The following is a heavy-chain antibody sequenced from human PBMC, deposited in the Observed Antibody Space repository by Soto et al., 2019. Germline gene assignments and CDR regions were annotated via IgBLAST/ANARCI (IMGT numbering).Heavy chain of an antibody. V-gene: IGHV3-30-3*01. CDR2: ISYDGSNK. J-gene: IGHJ6*01. CDR1: GFTFSSYA. CDR3: ARDREDCSGGSCYLPYYGMDV. D-gene: IGHD2-15*01. Sequence: QVQLVESGGGVVQPGRSLRLSCAASGFTFSSYAMHWVRQAPGKGLEWVAVISYDGSNKYYADSVKGRFTISRDNSKNTLYLQMNSLRAEDTAVYYCARDREDCSGGSCYLPYYGMDVW.